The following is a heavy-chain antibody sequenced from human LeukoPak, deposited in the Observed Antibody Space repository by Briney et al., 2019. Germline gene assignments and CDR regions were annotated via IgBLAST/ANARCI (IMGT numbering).Heavy chain of an antibody. V-gene: IGHV3-9*01. CDR3: ARVEAAGRKFDY. D-gene: IGHD6-13*01. CDR1: GFTFDDYA. CDR2: ISWNSGSI. J-gene: IGHJ4*02. Sequence: PGRSLRLSCAASGFTFDDYAMHWVRQAPGKGLEWVSGISWNSGSIGYADSVKGRFTISRDNAKNSLYLQMNSLRAEDTAVYYCARVEAAGRKFDYWGQGTLVTVSS.